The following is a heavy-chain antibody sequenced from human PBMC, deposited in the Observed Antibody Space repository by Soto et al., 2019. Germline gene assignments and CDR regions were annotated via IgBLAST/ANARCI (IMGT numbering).Heavy chain of an antibody. V-gene: IGHV4-39*01. CDR3: ASREWLLFDY. CDR1: GGSISSSSYY. CDR2: IYYSGST. J-gene: IGHJ4*02. D-gene: IGHD3-3*01. Sequence: QLQLQESGPGLVKPSETLSLTCTVSGGSISSSSYYWGWIRQPPGKGLEWIGSIYYSGSTYYNPSLKSRVTISVDTSKNQFSLKLSSVTAADTAVCYCASREWLLFDYWGQGTLVTVSS.